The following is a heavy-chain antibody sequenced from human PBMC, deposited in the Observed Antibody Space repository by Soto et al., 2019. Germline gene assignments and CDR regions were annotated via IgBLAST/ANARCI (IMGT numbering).Heavy chain of an antibody. D-gene: IGHD3-22*01. CDR1: GFTFSSYA. V-gene: IGHV3-30-3*01. CDR3: ARDSYDSSGYSYGHYFDY. Sequence: QVQLVESGGGVVQPGRSLRLSCAASGFTFSSYAMHWVRQAPGKGLEWVAVISYDGSNKYYADSVKGRFTISRDNSKNPLYLQMNSLRAEDTAVYYCARDSYDSSGYSYGHYFDYWGQGTLVTVSS. CDR2: ISYDGSNK. J-gene: IGHJ4*02.